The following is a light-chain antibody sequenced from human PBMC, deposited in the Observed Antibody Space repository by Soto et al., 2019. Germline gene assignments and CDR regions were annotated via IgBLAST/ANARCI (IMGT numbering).Light chain of an antibody. CDR3: QQSDSSPLLT. Sequence: EIVLTQSLGTLSLSPGERATLSCRASQSVSSNYLAWYRQKPGQAPRLLIYGVSSRAAGCPDRISASGSGTDFTLTISRLEPEDFAVYYCQQSDSSPLLTFGGGSRVEIK. CDR1: QSVSSNY. V-gene: IGKV3-20*01. CDR2: GVS. J-gene: IGKJ4*01.